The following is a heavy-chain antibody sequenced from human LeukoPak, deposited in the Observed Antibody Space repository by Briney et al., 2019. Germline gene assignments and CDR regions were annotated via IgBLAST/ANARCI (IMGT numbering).Heavy chain of an antibody. CDR3: ARAHTSAPGTLFDY. Sequence: ASVKVSCKTSGYTFISYYMRWVRQAPGQGLEWMGRTNPSGSSTRYAQKFQGRVTMTKDTSTSTLYMELSSLGSEDTAVYYCARAHTSAPGTLFDYWGQGTLVTVSS. CDR2: TNPSGSST. J-gene: IGHJ4*02. CDR1: GYTFISYY. D-gene: IGHD3-3*01. V-gene: IGHV1-46*01.